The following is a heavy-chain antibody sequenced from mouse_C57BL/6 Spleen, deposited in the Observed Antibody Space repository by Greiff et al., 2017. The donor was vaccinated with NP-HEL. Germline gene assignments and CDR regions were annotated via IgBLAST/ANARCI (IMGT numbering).Heavy chain of an antibody. CDR1: GFTFSSYT. Sequence: EVLLVESGGGLVKPGGSLKLSCAASGFTFSSYTMSWVRQTPEQRLEWVATICGGGGNTYYPDSVKGRSTMSRDNAKNTLYLQMSSLRSEDTALYYCARLDYGTIYYAMDYWGQGTSVTVSS. V-gene: IGHV5-9*01. CDR2: ICGGGGNT. J-gene: IGHJ4*01. D-gene: IGHD2-1*01. CDR3: ARLDYGTIYYAMDY.